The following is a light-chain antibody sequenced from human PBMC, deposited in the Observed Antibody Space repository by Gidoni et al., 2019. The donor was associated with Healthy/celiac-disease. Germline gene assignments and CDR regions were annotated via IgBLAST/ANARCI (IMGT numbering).Light chain of an antibody. CDR1: QSLLHSNVYNY. Sequence: DIVMTQYPLSMPVTPGEPASISCRSSQSLLHSNVYNYLDWYLQKTGQSPQLLIYLGSNRASWFPDRFSGSLSGTYFTLKISRVEAEDVGVYYCMQALQTLFTFGPGTKVDIK. CDR2: LGS. J-gene: IGKJ3*01. V-gene: IGKV2-28*01. CDR3: MQALQTLFT.